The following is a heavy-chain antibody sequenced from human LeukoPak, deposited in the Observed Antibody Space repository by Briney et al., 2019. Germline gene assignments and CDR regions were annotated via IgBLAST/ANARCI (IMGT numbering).Heavy chain of an antibody. D-gene: IGHD5-24*01. CDR3: ARRNGYEAFDT. V-gene: IGHV1-2*02. CDR2: IDPNSGDS. CDR1: GYIFTAYY. Sequence: ASVKVSCKASGYIFTAYYLHWVRQAPGQGLGWMGWIDPNSGDSSSAPRFQGRVTMTRDTSISTAYMELSSLRFDDSALYSCARRNGYEAFDTWGQGTMVIVSS. J-gene: IGHJ3*02.